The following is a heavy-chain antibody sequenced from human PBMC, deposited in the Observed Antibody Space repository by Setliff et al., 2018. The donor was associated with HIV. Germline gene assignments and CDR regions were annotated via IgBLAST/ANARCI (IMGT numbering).Heavy chain of an antibody. J-gene: IGHJ4*02. CDR1: GGTFSSFG. D-gene: IGHD1-26*01. Sequence: GASVKVSCKASGGTFSSFGINWIRQAPGQGLEWMGGIIPVFGKVEYAQRFQGRVKITADESTSTAYMEMSSLRSEDTAVYYCARGVDGSYRKFFDNWGQGTLVTVSS. V-gene: IGHV1-69*13. CDR2: IIPVFGKV. CDR3: ARGVDGSYRKFFDN.